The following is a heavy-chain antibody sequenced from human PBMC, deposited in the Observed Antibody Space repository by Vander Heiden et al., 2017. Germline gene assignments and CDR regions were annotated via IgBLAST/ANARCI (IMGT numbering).Heavy chain of an antibody. CDR3: RGGRY. D-gene: IGHD1-26*01. CDR2: VKSKTDGETT. CDR1: GFTFTNSC. V-gene: IGHV3-15*07. Sequence: VQLAEPGGGLVEPGGSLRPLCTASGFTFTNSCSTWLRQAPGKGLEWVGRVKSKTDGETTDYAAPVKGRFTISRDDSKNTLYLQMNSLKTEDTAVYYCRGGRYWGQGTLVTVSS. J-gene: IGHJ4*02.